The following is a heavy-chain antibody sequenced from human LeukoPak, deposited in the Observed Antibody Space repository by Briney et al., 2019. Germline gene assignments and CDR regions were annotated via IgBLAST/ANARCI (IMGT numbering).Heavy chain of an antibody. CDR2: IIPIFGTA. D-gene: IGHD1-26*01. V-gene: IGHV1-69*13. J-gene: IGHJ4*02. CDR3: ARDSGSYYSPGRHFDY. Sequence: SVKVSCKASGYTFTSYYIHWVRQAPGQGLEWMGGIIPIFGTANYAQKFQGRVTITADESTSTAYMELSSLRSEDTAVYYCARDSGSYYSPGRHFDYWGQGTLVTVSS. CDR1: GYTFTSYY.